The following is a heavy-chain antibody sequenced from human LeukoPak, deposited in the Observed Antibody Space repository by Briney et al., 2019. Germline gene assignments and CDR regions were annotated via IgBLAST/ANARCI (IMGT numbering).Heavy chain of an antibody. J-gene: IGHJ4*02. CDR1: GFTVSSNY. CDR3: ARGVSGWYIFDY. Sequence: GSLRLSCAASGFTVSSNYMSWARQAPGKGLEWVSVIYSGGSTYYADSVKGRFTISRDNSKNTLYLQMNSLRAEDTAVYYCARGVSGWYIFDYWGQGTLVTVSS. V-gene: IGHV3-53*01. D-gene: IGHD6-19*01. CDR2: IYSGGST.